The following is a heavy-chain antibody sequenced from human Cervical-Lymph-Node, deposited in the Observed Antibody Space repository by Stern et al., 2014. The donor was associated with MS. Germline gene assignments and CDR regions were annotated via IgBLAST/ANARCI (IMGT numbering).Heavy chain of an antibody. CDR3: ARGGDFDAFDI. Sequence: VQLVESGAEVKKPGASMNVSCKASAYTFTGYYIHWVRQAPGQGLEWMGRINPNSGGTSYAQKFQGRVNMTRDTSISTAYVEQTRLTSDDTDVYYCARGGDFDAFDIWGQGTMVTVSS. V-gene: IGHV1-2*05. CDR1: AYTFTGYY. J-gene: IGHJ3*02. D-gene: IGHD2-21*02. CDR2: INPNSGGT.